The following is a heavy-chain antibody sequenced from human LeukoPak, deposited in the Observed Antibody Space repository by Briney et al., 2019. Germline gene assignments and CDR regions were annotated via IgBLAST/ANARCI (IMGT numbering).Heavy chain of an antibody. Sequence: PSETLSLTCTVSGGSINSSRHFWGWIRQSPGKGLEWIGSIYYSGSTYYNASLKSRVTISVDTSKKQFSLKLSSVTAPDTAVYYCARHRYSARYYDWDYWGQGTLVTVSS. CDR3: ARHRYSARYYDWDY. V-gene: IGHV4-39*01. J-gene: IGHJ4*02. D-gene: IGHD1-26*01. CDR1: GGSINSSRHF. CDR2: IYYSGST.